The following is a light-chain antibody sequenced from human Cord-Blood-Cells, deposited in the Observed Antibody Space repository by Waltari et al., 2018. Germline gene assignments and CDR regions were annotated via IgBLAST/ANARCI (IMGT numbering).Light chain of an antibody. CDR2: YDS. V-gene: IGLV3-21*04. CDR1: NIGSKS. Sequence: SYVLTQPPSVSVAPGKTARITCGGNNIGSKSVHWYQQKPGKAPVLVIYYDSDRPSGIPERFSGSNSGNAATLTISRVEAGDEADYYCQVWDSSSPWVFGGGTKLTVL. J-gene: IGLJ3*02. CDR3: QVWDSSSPWV.